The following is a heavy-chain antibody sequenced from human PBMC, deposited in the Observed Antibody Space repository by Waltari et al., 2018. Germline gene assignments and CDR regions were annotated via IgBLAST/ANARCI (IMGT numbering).Heavy chain of an antibody. CDR2: ISSSSSYI. V-gene: IGHV3-21*01. D-gene: IGHD1-1*01. Sequence: LQLQESGPGLVKPSETLSLTCTVSGGSISSSSYYWGWIRQPPGKGLEWVSSISSSSSYIYYADSVKGRFTISRDNAKNSLYLQMNSLRAEDTAVYYCARSEYWNDFDYWGQGTLVTVSS. CDR3: ARSEYWNDFDY. CDR1: GGSISSSS. J-gene: IGHJ4*02.